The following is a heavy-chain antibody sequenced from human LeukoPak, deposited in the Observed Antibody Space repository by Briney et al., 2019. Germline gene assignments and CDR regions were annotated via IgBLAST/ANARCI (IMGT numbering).Heavy chain of an antibody. V-gene: IGHV4-30-4*01. CDR2: IYYSGST. J-gene: IGHJ1*01. CDR1: GGSISSGDYY. D-gene: IGHD3-22*01. Sequence: SETLSLTCTVSGGSISSGDYYWSWIRQPPGKGLEWIGYIYYSGSTYYNPSLKSRVTISVDTSKNQFSLKLSSVTAADTAVYYCARDPTDYYDSSGYYYHHWGQGTLVTVSS. CDR3: ARDPTDYYDSSGYYYHH.